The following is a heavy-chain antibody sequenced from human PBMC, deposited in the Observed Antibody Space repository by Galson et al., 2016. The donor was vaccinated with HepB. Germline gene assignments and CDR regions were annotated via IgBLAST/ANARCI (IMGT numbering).Heavy chain of an antibody. CDR1: GGSISGSSYY. J-gene: IGHJ4*02. V-gene: IGHV4-39*07. D-gene: IGHD1-1*01. CDR3: ARVVNQRWNVLDY. Sequence: SETLSLTCTVSGGSISGSSYYWGWIRQPPGKGLEWIGSTYYSGSTYYNPSLKSRVTISVDTSKNQFSLRLSSVIAADAAVYYCARVVNQRWNVLDYWGQGTLVTVSA. CDR2: TYYSGST.